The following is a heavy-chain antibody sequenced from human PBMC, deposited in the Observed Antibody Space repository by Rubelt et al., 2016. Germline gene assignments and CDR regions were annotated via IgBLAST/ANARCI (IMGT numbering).Heavy chain of an antibody. CDR1: GGSISSSSYY. V-gene: IGHV4-39*07. D-gene: IGHD6-13*01. Sequence: QLQLEESGPGLVKPSETLSLTCTVSGGSISSSSYYWGWIRQPPGKGLEWIGSIYYSGSTYYNPSFKSRVTLTVDTSKSQFSRKRSSVTAADTAVYYCARDEPAALVDYWGQGTLVTVSS. CDR2: IYYSGST. CDR3: ARDEPAALVDY. J-gene: IGHJ4*02.